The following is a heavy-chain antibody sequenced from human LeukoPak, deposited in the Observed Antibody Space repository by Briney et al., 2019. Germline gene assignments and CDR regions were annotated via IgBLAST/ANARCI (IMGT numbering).Heavy chain of an antibody. CDR1: GFTLSNYW. CDR3: TRGGARARFFEYLHVA. Sequence: PGGSLRLSCVASGFTLSNYWMSWVRQAPGKGLEWVANIRQDGNEKYYVDSVKGRFSISRDNAKNSLYLEMNSLRAEDTALYHRTRGGARARFFEYLHVAWGQGALVTVSS. CDR2: IRQDGNEK. J-gene: IGHJ5*02. D-gene: IGHD3-3*01. V-gene: IGHV3-7*01.